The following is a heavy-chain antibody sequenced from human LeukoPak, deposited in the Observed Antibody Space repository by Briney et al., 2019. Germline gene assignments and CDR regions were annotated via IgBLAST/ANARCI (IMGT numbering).Heavy chain of an antibody. CDR1: GLTFSNYG. CDR2: ISAYDGNT. J-gene: IGHJ4*02. V-gene: IGHV1-18*01. D-gene: IGHD1-26*01. Sequence: GASVKVSCKASGLTFSNYGITWVRQAPGQGLEWVGWISAYDGNTNYAQKFQGRVTMTTDTSTSTAHMELRSLGYDDTAVYYCARDGRFAAYEPDYWGQGTLVTVSS. CDR3: ARDGRFAAYEPDY.